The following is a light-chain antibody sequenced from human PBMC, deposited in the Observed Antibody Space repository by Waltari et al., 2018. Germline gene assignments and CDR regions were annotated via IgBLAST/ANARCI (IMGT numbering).Light chain of an antibody. CDR3: QQRINWPRT. V-gene: IGKV3-11*01. CDR2: DAS. CDR1: QSIGSS. J-gene: IGKJ1*01. Sequence: DTVLPQSPGTLALSPGGRATLSCRASQSIGSSLAWYQHIPGQAPRLLFYDASNRATGIPARFSGSGSGTDFTLTISSLEPEDFAVYYCQQRINWPRTFGQGTKVEIK.